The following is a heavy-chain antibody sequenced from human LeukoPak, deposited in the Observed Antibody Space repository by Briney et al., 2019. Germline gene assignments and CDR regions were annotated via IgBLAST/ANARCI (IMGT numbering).Heavy chain of an antibody. CDR1: GDSISNSDYY. J-gene: IGHJ4*02. V-gene: IGHV4-39*01. D-gene: IGHD3-16*01. Sequence: SETLSLTCTVSGDSISNSDYYWGWIRQPPGKGLEWIGSFCCGGNTPYNPSLKSRVTISVDTSQNQFSLKLSSVSAADTAIYYCAKYQSGIMADYWGQGTLVTVSS. CDR3: AKYQSGIMADY. CDR2: FCCGGNT.